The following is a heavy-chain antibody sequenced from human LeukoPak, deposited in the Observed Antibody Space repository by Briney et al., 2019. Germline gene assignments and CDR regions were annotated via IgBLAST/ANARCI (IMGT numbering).Heavy chain of an antibody. CDR1: GFTFSSCW. J-gene: IGHJ4*02. Sequence: PGGSPRLSCAASGFTFSSCWMSWVRQAPGKGLEWVANIKQDGSEKYCVDSVKGRFTISRDNAKHSLHLQMNSLRAEDTAVYYCAREQELFYWGQGTLVTVSS. D-gene: IGHD6-13*01. CDR3: AREQELFY. CDR2: IKQDGSEK. V-gene: IGHV3-7*01.